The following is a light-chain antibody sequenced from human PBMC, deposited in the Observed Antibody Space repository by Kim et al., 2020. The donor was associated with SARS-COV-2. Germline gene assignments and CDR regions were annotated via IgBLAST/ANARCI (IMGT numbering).Light chain of an antibody. CDR1: QRIIQS. Sequence: TIGDTESISCPGKQRIIQSFDWCLHRTEGSPKIPRYTASPLGSGVPSRFRGGGSGTDFTLTISGLRTEDFATYFCQHTYLVPQTFGQGTKVEIK. CDR3: QHTYLVPQT. CDR2: TAS. J-gene: IGKJ1*01. V-gene: IGKV1-8*01.